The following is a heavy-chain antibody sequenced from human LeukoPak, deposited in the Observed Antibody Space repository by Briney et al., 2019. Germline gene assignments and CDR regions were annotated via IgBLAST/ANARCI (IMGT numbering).Heavy chain of an antibody. Sequence: SETLSLTCTVSGGSISGYYWSWIRQPPGKGLEWIGSIYYSGSTYYNPSLKSRVTISVDTSKNQFSLKLSSVTAADTAVYYCARVTGHSSSSARGWPASKPFDYWGQGTLVTVSS. J-gene: IGHJ4*02. D-gene: IGHD6-6*01. CDR3: ARVTGHSSSSARGWPASKPFDY. CDR2: IYYSGST. V-gene: IGHV4-59*12. CDR1: GGSISGYY.